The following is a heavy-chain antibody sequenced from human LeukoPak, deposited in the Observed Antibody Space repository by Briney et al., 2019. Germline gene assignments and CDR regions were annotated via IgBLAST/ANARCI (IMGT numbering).Heavy chain of an antibody. D-gene: IGHD3-3*01. Sequence: GGSLRLSCAASGFTVSSNYMSWVRQAPGKGLEWVSVIYSGGSTYYADSVKGRFTISRDNAKNSLYLQMSSLRAEDTAVYYCARLREIPVFGVVTKSTSYFDYWGQGTLVTVSS. V-gene: IGHV3-53*01. CDR2: IYSGGST. J-gene: IGHJ4*02. CDR1: GFTVSSNY. CDR3: ARLREIPVFGVVTKSTSYFDY.